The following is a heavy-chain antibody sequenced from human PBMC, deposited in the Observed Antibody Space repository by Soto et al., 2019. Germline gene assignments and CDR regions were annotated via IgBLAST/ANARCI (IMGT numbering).Heavy chain of an antibody. D-gene: IGHD6-19*01. CDR1: GFTFSSYE. CDR2: ISSSGSTI. V-gene: IGHV3-48*03. Sequence: GGSLRLSCAASGFTFSSYEMNWVRQAPGKGLEWVSYISSSGSTIYYADSVKGRFTISRDNAKNSLYLQMNSLRAEDTAVYYCARAHPWPRAGLAVVGTPDYRGPGTLVTGFS. J-gene: IGHJ4*02. CDR3: ARAHPWPRAGLAVVGTPDY.